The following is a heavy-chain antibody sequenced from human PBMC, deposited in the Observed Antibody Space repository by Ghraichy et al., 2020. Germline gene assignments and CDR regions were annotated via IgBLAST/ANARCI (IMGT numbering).Heavy chain of an antibody. D-gene: IGHD2-2*01. J-gene: IGHJ4*02. V-gene: IGHV1-18*01. CDR1: GYTFTTYG. Sequence: ASVKVSCKASGYTFTTYGISWVRQAPGQGLEWMGWISAYNGNTNFAQKLQGRVTMTTDTSTRTAYMELRSLTSDDTAVYYCARVRGEPAAIQPPLDYWGQGTLVTVSS. CDR3: ARVRGEPAAIQPPLDY. CDR2: ISAYNGNT.